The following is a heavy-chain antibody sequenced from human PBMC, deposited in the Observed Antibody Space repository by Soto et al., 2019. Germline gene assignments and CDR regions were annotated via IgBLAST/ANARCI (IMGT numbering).Heavy chain of an antibody. D-gene: IGHD3-10*01. CDR3: ASLDVLWCGETIGWFDP. CDR1: GFTVSSNY. Sequence: ESGGGLVQPGGSLRLSCAASGFTVSSNYMSWVRQAPGKGLEWVSVIYSGGSTYYADSVKGRFTISTHNSKNTLYLQMNSLRAEDTAVYYCASLDVLWCGETIGWFDPWGQGTLVTVSS. V-gene: IGHV3-53*04. J-gene: IGHJ5*02. CDR2: IYSGGST.